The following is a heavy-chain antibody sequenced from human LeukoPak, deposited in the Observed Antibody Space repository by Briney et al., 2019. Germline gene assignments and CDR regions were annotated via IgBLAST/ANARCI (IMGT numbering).Heavy chain of an antibody. V-gene: IGHV4-34*01. J-gene: IGHJ3*02. CDR1: GGSFSGYY. Sequence: PSETLSLTCAVYGGSFSGYYWSWIRRPPGKGLEWIGEINHSGSTNYNPSLKSRVTISVDTSKNQFSLKLSSVTAADTAVYYCARMVGLWPHPTFDAFDIWGQGTMVTVSS. CDR2: INHSGST. D-gene: IGHD5-18*01. CDR3: ARMVGLWPHPTFDAFDI.